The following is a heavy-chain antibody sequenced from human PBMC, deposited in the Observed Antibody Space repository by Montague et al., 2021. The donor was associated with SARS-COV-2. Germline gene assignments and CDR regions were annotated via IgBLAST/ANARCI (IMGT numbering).Heavy chain of an antibody. D-gene: IGHD3-22*01. J-gene: IGHJ4*02. CDR3: AKGAGRYYDSSGYYGY. V-gene: IGHV3-23*03. Sequence: SLRLSCAASGFTFSSYAMSWVRQAPGKGLEWVSVIYVGGSSTYYADFVKGRSTISRDNSKNTLYLQMNSLRAEDTAVYYCAKGAGRYYDSSGYYGYWGQGALVTVSS. CDR1: GFTFSSYA. CDR2: IYVGGSST.